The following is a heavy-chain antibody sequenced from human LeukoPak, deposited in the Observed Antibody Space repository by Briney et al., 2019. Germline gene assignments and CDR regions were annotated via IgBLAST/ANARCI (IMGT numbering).Heavy chain of an antibody. CDR1: GSTFSSYA. D-gene: IGHD3-10*01. J-gene: IGHJ6*02. CDR2: ISGSGSRT. V-gene: IGHV3-23*01. Sequence: GGSLRLSCATSGSTFSSYAMSWVRKAPGQGQERVLAISGSGSRTYYADSVKGRFTISTVNSKNTQYLQMNSLGAEATAAYYCAKSHQRSWFGEPYYYYGMDVWGHGTTVTVSS. CDR3: AKSHQRSWFGEPYYYYGMDV.